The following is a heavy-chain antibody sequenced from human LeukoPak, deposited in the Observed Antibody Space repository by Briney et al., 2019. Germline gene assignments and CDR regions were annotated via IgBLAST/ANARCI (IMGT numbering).Heavy chain of an antibody. V-gene: IGHV3-21*01. Sequence: GGSLRLSCAASGFTFSSYSMNWVRQAPGKGLEWVSSISSSSSYIYYADSVKGRFTISRDNAKNSLYLQVNSLRAEDTAVYYCARGIAAAGTPFDYWGQGTLVTVSS. CDR3: ARGIAAAGTPFDY. CDR2: ISSSSSYI. D-gene: IGHD6-25*01. CDR1: GFTFSSYS. J-gene: IGHJ4*02.